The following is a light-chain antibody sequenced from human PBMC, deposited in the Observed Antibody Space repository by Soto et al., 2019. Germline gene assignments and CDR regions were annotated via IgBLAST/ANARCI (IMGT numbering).Light chain of an antibody. CDR3: QQFNNWPLDPMYT. J-gene: IGKJ2*01. Sequence: EIVMTQSPATLSVSPGDRATLSCRASQSVRTNLAWYQQKPGQAPRLLIYDASTRATGIPARFSGSGSGTEFTLTINSLQSEDFAVYYCQQFNNWPLDPMYTFGQGTKVEIK. V-gene: IGKV3-15*01. CDR1: QSVRTN. CDR2: DAS.